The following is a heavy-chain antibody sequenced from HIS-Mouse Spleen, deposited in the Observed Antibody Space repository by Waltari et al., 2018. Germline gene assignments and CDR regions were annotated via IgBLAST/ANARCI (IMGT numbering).Heavy chain of an antibody. J-gene: IGHJ3*02. CDR3: ARDGYSGYGHDAFDI. CDR1: GGSISSSSYY. D-gene: IGHD5-12*01. V-gene: IGHV4-39*07. CDR2: IDYSGDT. Sequence: QLQLQESGPGLVKPSETLSLTCTVSGGSISSSSYYWGWIRQPPGKGLAWIGGIDYSGDTYYNPSLKSRVTISVDTSKNQFSLKLSSVTAADTAVYYCARDGYSGYGHDAFDIWGQGTMVTVSS.